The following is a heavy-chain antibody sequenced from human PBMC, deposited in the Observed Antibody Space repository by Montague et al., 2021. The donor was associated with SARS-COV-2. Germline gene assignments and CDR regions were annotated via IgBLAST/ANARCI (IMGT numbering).Heavy chain of an antibody. CDR3: ARLLPDGTVVATDIPFDS. J-gene: IGHJ4*01. D-gene: IGHD2-21*02. Sequence: SETLSLTCNVDGASISRRDHYWAWIRQLPGKGLELIGMIHYIWNTYYNPSLESRVTISVDTSENQSSLKLRSVIAADTAVHYCARLLPDGTVVATDIPFDSWGQGTLVTVSS. V-gene: IGHV4-39*01. CDR2: IHYIWNT. CDR1: GASISRRDHY.